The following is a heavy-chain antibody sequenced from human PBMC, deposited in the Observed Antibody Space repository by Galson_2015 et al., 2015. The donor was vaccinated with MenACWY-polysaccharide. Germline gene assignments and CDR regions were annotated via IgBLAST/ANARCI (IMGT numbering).Heavy chain of an antibody. CDR2: IYPGDSDT. D-gene: IGHD3-3*01. Sequence: QSGAEVKKPGESLQISCTGSGYSFTSYWIGWVRQMPGKGLEWMGIIYPGDSDTRYSPSFQGQVTISADKSISTAYLQWSSLKASDTAMYYCARESYDFWSGYYTFPYGMDVWGQGTTVTVSS. J-gene: IGHJ6*02. CDR1: GYSFTSYW. V-gene: IGHV5-51*03. CDR3: ARESYDFWSGYYTFPYGMDV.